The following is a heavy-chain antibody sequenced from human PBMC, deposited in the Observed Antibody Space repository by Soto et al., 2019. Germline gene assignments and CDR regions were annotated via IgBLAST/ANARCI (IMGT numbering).Heavy chain of an antibody. Sequence: SETQSLTCLVAGDSLSSSIYYWGWISQPPGKGLEWIGSIYYSGSTYYNPSLKSRVTISVDTSKNQFSLKLSSVTAADTAVYYCARLELYSSSWRAGNWFDPWGQGTLVTVSS. CDR2: IYYSGST. CDR1: GDSLSSSIYY. V-gene: IGHV4-39*01. CDR3: ARLELYSSSWRAGNWFDP. D-gene: IGHD6-13*01. J-gene: IGHJ5*02.